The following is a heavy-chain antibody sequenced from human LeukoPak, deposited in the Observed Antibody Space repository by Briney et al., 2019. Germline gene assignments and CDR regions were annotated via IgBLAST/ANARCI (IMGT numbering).Heavy chain of an antibody. V-gene: IGHV3-30*03. CDR1: GFTFSNYG. J-gene: IGHJ4*02. CDR2: ISYDGSNK. D-gene: IGHD3-22*01. CDR3: ARDTYYYDSSGYIPLCD. Sequence: PGGSLRLSCAASGFTFSNYGIHWVRQAPGKGLEWVAVISYDGSNKYYADSVKGRFTIARDNSKNTLHMQMNNLRAEDTAVYYCARDTYYYDSSGYIPLCDWGQGTLVTVSS.